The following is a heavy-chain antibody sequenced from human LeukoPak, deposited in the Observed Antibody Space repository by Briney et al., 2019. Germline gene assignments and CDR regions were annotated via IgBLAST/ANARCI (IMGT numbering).Heavy chain of an antibody. J-gene: IGHJ6*02. CDR3: ARDSYCSGTSCYAGYYGMDV. D-gene: IGHD2-2*01. CDR2: TYSGGST. CDR1: GFTVSSNY. Sequence: PGGSLRLSCAASGFTVSSNYMSWVRQAPGKGLEWVSVTYSGGSTYYADSVKGRFTISRDNSKNTLYLQMNSLRAEDTAVYYCARDSYCSGTSCYAGYYGMDVWGQGTTVTVSS. V-gene: IGHV3-66*01.